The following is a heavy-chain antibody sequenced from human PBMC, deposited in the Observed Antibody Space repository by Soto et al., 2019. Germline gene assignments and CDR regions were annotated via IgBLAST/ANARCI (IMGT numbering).Heavy chain of an antibody. D-gene: IGHD3-22*01. CDR3: ARGFYYYDSSGYLTHLDY. CDR2: INPSGGST. J-gene: IGHJ4*02. Sequence: GASVKVSCKASGYTFTSFYMHWVRQAPGQGLEWMGIINPSGGSTTYAQKFQGRVTMTRDTSTSTVYMELSSLRSEDTAVYYCARGFYYYDSSGYLTHLDYRGKRTRITVSS. V-gene: IGHV1-46*01. CDR1: GYTFTSFY.